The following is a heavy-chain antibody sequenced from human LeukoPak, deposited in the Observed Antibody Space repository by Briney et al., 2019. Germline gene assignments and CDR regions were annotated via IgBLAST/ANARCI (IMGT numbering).Heavy chain of an antibody. D-gene: IGHD1-26*01. J-gene: IGHJ2*01. V-gene: IGHV3-23*01. CDR2: ISGSGGST. CDR1: GFTFSSYA. CDR3: ARDRKSGSYSGWYFDL. Sequence: GGSLRLSCAASGFTFSSYAMSWVRQAPGKGLEWVSAISGSGGSTYYADSVKGRFTISRDNSKNTLYLQMNSLRAEDTAVYYCARDRKSGSYSGWYFDLWGRGTLVTVSS.